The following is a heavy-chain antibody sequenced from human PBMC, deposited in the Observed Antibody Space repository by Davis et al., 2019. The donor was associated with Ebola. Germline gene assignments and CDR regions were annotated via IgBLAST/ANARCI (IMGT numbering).Heavy chain of an antibody. CDR3: VRDYGRGWSSFYYYMDV. CDR1: GFTFSSSW. Sequence: GGSLRLSCVASGFTFSSSWMTWVRQAPGKGLEWVANIKEDGSEKYYVDSVKGRFTISRDNAKNSLYLQMNGLRAEDTAVYYCVRDYGRGWSSFYYYMDVWGKGTTVTVS. CDR2: IKEDGSEK. V-gene: IGHV3-7*01. D-gene: IGHD3-10*01. J-gene: IGHJ6*03.